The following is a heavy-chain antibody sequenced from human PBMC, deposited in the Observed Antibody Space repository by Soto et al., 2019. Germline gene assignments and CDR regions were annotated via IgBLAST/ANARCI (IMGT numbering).Heavy chain of an antibody. CDR1: GGSVSSGDYY. CDR2: IYYSGST. D-gene: IGHD5-18*01. Sequence: NPSETLSLTCTVSGGSVSSGDYYWSWIRQPPGKGLEWIGYIYYSGSTNYNPPLKSRVSISLDTSKNQFSLRLTSVTAADTAVYYCARIPVDTYMINWFDPWGQGTLVTVSS. CDR3: ARIPVDTYMINWFDP. J-gene: IGHJ5*02. V-gene: IGHV4-61*08.